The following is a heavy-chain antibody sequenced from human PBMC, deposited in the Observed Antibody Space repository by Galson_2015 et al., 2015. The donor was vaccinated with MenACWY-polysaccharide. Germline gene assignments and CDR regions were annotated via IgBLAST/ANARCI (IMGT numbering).Heavy chain of an antibody. V-gene: IGHV4-38-2*01. CDR2: IFHSGTT. CDR1: DSSIRSGYF. D-gene: IGHD1-26*01. Sequence: SETLSLTCAVSDSSIRSGYFWGWIRQPPGKGLEWIASIFHSGTTYYNPSLKSRVTISVDTSTNHFSLKLSSVTAADTAVYYCARVEKYSGSFYILYWGQGTPVTVSS. J-gene: IGHJ4*02. CDR3: ARVEKYSGSFYILY.